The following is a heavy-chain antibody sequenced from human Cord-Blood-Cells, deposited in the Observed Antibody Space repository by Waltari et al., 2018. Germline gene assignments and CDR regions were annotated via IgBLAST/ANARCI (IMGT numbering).Heavy chain of an antibody. D-gene: IGHD6-6*01. CDR2: ISGRSGST. Sequence: EVQLLESGGGLVQRGGSLRLSCAASGFTFSSYAMSWVRQAPGKGQEWLSAISGRSGSTCYAESVKGRFTLTRDTSKNTLYLELNSLRAEDTAVYYCAKDGGYSSSSFDYWGQGTLVTVSS. CDR1: GFTFSSYA. V-gene: IGHV3-23*01. CDR3: AKDGGYSSSSFDY. J-gene: IGHJ4*02.